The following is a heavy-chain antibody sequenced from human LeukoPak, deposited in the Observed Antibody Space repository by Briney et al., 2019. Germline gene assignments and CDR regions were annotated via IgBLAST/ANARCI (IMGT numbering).Heavy chain of an antibody. Sequence: SETLSLTCAVSGYSISTGYYWGWIRQPPGKGLEWIGSIYHSGSTYYNPSLKSRVTISVDTSKNQFSLTLTSVTAADTAVYYCAKEAKTYRYLYGLNNWFDPWGQGTLVTVSS. D-gene: IGHD5-18*01. CDR2: IYHSGST. V-gene: IGHV4-38-2*02. CDR3: AKEAKTYRYLYGLNNWFDP. J-gene: IGHJ5*02. CDR1: GYSISTGYY.